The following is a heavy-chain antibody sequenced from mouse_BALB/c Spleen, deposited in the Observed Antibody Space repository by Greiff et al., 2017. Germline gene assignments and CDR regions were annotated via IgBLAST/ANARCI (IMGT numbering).Heavy chain of an antibody. D-gene: IGHD2-14*01. CDR1: GYTFTDYA. J-gene: IGHJ4*01. CDR2: ISTYYGDA. CDR3: ARRYEGYAMDY. Sequence: QVQLKQSGAELVRPGVSVKISCKGSGYTFTDYAMHWVKQSHAKSLEWIGVISTYYGDASYNQKFKGKATMTVDKSSSTAYMELARLTSEDSAIYYCARRYEGYAMDYWGQGTSVTVSS. V-gene: IGHV1S137*01.